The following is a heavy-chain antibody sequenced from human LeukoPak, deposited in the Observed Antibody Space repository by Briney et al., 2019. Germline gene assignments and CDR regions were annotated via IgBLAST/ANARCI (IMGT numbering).Heavy chain of an antibody. CDR3: SVPRYGSGSYYNEDYFDY. CDR1: GYTFTSYG. D-gene: IGHD3-10*01. V-gene: IGHV1-18*01. Sequence: ASLKVSCKASGYTFTSYGISWLRQAPRQGLECMGWISAYNGNTDYAQKLQGRVTMTTDTSTSTAYMELRSLRSEDTAVYYCSVPRYGSGSYYNEDYFDYWGQGTLVTLSS. CDR2: ISAYNGNT. J-gene: IGHJ4*02.